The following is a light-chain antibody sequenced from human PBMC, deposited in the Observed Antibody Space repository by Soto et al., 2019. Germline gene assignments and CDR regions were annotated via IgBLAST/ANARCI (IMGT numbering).Light chain of an antibody. CDR3: HQYGITSPYT. Sequence: EIVLTQSPGTLSLSPGDRATLSCRASQSVSSSYLSWYQHKPGQAPRLLIYGASNMATGIPDRFSGSRACTNVTLTISRLEPADFAVYYCHQYGITSPYTFGQGTKVEIK. CDR1: QSVSSSY. CDR2: GAS. J-gene: IGKJ2*01. V-gene: IGKV3-20*01.